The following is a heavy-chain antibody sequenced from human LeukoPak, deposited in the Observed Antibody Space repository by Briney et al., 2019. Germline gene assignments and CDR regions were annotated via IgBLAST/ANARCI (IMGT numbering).Heavy chain of an antibody. D-gene: IGHD5-24*01. V-gene: IGHV3-53*01. CDR3: ARLLELASITRAFDM. CDR1: GFSASTNY. J-gene: IGHJ3*02. CDR2: IYPGGLT. Sequence: PGGSLRLSCAGSGFSASTNYMSWVRQAPGKGLEGVSIIYPGGLTQYADSVRGRFTISRDISRNTLYLQMNSLRAEDTAVYYCARLLELASITRAFDMWGQGTLVTVSS.